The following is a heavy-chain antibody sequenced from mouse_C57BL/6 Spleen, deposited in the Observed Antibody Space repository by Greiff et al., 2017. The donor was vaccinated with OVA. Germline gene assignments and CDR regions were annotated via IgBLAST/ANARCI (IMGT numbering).Heavy chain of an antibody. CDR3: AMDGGISYAMDY. V-gene: IGHV1-74*01. CDR2: IHPSDSDT. CDR1: GYTFTSYW. Sequence: QVHVKQPGAELVKPGASVKLSCMASGYTFTSYWMHWVKQRPGQGLEWIGRIHPSDSDTNSNQKFKGKATLTVDKSSSTAYMQLSSLTSEDSAVYYCAMDGGISYAMDYWGQGTSVTVSS. J-gene: IGHJ4*01.